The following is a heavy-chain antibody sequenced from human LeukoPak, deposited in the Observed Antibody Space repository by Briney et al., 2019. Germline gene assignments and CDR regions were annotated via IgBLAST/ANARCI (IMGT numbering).Heavy chain of an antibody. D-gene: IGHD5-12*01. CDR2: ISTDGSST. CDR1: GFTFSDYY. CDR3: GRAYVVSGYDFGIDY. V-gene: IGHV3-74*01. Sequence: GGSLRLSCAASGFTFSDYYMSWIRQAPGKGLVWVARISTDGSSTSYADSVKGRFTISRDNAKNTLYLQMNSLRAEDTAVYYCGRAYVVSGYDFGIDYWGQGTLVTVSS. J-gene: IGHJ4*02.